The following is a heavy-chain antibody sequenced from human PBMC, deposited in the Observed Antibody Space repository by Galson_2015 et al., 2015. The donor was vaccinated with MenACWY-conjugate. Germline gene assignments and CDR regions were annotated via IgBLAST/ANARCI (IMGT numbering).Heavy chain of an antibody. V-gene: IGHV4-59*01. CDR3: AGLPKGFCTKRNWFGWFRP. CDR2: MDHSGTS. D-gene: IGHD3-9*01. CDR1: GGSFTSFY. Sequence: SETLSLTCSVSGGSFTSFYWTWIRQSPGKGLEWIGYMDHSGTSNYNPSLKSRVIVSVDTSKNQFSLKLYSVTAADTAMYYCAGLPKGFCTKRNWFGWFRPWGQGTLVTVSS. J-gene: IGHJ5*02.